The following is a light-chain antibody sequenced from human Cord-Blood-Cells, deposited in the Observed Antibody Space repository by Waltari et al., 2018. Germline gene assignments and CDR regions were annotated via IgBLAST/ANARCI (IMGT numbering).Light chain of an antibody. CDR1: QSVLYSSNNKNY. Sequence: DILMTQSPDSLAVSLGERATINCKSSQSVLYSSNNKNYLAWYQQKPGQPPKLLIYWASTRETGVPDRFSGGGSGTDFTLTISSLQAEDVAVYYCQQYYSTPPTFGGGTKVEIK. V-gene: IGKV4-1*01. J-gene: IGKJ4*01. CDR2: WAS. CDR3: QQYYSTPPT.